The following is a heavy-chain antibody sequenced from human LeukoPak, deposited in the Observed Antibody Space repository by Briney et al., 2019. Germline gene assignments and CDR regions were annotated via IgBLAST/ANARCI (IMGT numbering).Heavy chain of an antibody. Sequence: GGSLRLSCVASGFTLSTYAVSWARQAPGKGLEWVSSISDGGGTTYYADSVKGRFTISRDNSKNTLYLQMNSLRAEDTAVYYCAKDPRSSSGWLFDYWGQGTLVTVSS. CDR3: AKDPRSSSGWLFDY. D-gene: IGHD6-19*01. CDR1: GFTLSTYA. J-gene: IGHJ4*02. V-gene: IGHV3-23*01. CDR2: ISDGGGTT.